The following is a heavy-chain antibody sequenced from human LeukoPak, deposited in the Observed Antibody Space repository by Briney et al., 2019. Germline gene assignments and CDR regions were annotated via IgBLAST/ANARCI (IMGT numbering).Heavy chain of an antibody. J-gene: IGHJ4*02. D-gene: IGHD3-22*01. Sequence: GGSLRLSCAASGFTFSDSAVHWARQASGKGLEWVGRIRSKANSYATAYAASVKGRFTISRDDSKNTAYLQMNSLKTEDTAVYYCARYYDDSSGYPRYLDYWGQGTLVTVSS. CDR1: GFTFSDSA. CDR3: ARYYDDSSGYPRYLDY. CDR2: IRSKANSYAT. V-gene: IGHV3-73*01.